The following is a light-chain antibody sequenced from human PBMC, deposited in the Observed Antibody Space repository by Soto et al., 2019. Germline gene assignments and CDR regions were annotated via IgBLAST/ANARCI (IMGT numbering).Light chain of an antibody. CDR3: QQYGRSTGT. J-gene: IGKJ1*01. Sequence: ETVLTQSPGTLSLSPGERATLSCRASQSVSSNYLAWSQQKPGQAPRLLIYGASSRATDIPDRFSGSGSGTDFTLTISRLEPEDFAVYYCQQYGRSTGTFGQGTKVDIK. CDR2: GAS. CDR1: QSVSSNY. V-gene: IGKV3-20*01.